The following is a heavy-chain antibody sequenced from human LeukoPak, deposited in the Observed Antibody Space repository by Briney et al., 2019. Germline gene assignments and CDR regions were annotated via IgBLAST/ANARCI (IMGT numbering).Heavy chain of an antibody. D-gene: IGHD5-24*01. CDR3: AAWPTLRDGYNL. V-gene: IGHV1-3*03. CDR2: INAGNGNT. CDR1: GYTFSNYA. Sequence: GASVKVSCKASGYTFSNYAMHWVRQAPGQRLEWMGWINAGNGNTRYSQEFKGRVTITRDTSASTVYMELSSLRSEDMAVYYCAAWPTLRDGYNLWGQGTLVTVSS. J-gene: IGHJ4*02.